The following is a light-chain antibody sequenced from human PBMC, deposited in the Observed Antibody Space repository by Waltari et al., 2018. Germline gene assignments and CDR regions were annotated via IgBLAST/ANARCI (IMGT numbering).Light chain of an antibody. Sequence: SYELTQPPSVSVSPGQTASIPCPGDKLGDKYACWYQQKPGQSPVLVIYQDFKRPSGIPERFSGSNSGNTATLTISGTQAMDEADYYCQAWDSSTASVVFGGGTKVTVL. CDR1: KLGDKY. J-gene: IGLJ2*01. CDR3: QAWDSSTASVV. V-gene: IGLV3-1*01. CDR2: QDF.